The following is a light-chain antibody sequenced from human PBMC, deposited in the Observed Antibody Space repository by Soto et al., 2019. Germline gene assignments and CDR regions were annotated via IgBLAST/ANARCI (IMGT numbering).Light chain of an antibody. CDR2: EDN. Sequence: QSALTQPASVSGSPGQSITISCTGTSSDVGGYNYVSWYQQHPGKAPKLMIYEDNQRPSGVPDRFSGSIDSSSNSASLTISGLKNEDEADYYCQSFDGSTVVFGGGTKLTVL. J-gene: IGLJ2*01. V-gene: IGLV2-14*01. CDR3: QSFDGSTVV. CDR1: SSDVGGYNY.